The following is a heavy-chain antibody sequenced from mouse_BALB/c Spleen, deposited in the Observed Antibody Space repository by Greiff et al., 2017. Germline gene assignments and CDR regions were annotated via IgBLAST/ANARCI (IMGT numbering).Heavy chain of an antibody. V-gene: IGHV5-4*02. Sequence: EVMLVASGGGLVKPGGSLKLSCAASGFSFSDYYMYWVRQTPETWLVWVATISDGGCYTYYPDSVKGRFTISRDNAKNNLYLQMSSLKSEDTAMYYCARGYRYDWCADWGEGTLVTVAA. J-gene: IGHJ3*01. D-gene: IGHD2-14*01. CDR2: ISDGGCYT. CDR3: ARGYRYDWCAD. CDR1: GFSFSDYY.